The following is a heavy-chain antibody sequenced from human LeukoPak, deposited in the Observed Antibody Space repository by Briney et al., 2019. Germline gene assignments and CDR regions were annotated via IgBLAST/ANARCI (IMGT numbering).Heavy chain of an antibody. CDR1: GGSISSGGYY. D-gene: IGHD5-12*01. Sequence: KASETLSLTCTVSGGSISSGGYYWSWIRQHPGKGLEWIGYIYYSGSTYYNPSLKSRVTISVDTSKNQFSLKLSSVTAADTAVYYCARGVVATRAFDYWGRGTLVTVSS. CDR3: ARGVVATRAFDY. CDR2: IYYSGST. V-gene: IGHV4-31*03. J-gene: IGHJ4*02.